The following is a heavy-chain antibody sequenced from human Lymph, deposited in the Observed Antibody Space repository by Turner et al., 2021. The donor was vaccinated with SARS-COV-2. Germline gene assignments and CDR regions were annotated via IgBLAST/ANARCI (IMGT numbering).Heavy chain of an antibody. V-gene: IGHV3-53*02. CDR2: IYSGGST. CDR1: GFTVSSNY. Sequence: EVQLVETGGGLIQPGGSLRLSCAASGFTVSSNYMTWVRQAPGKGLEWVSLIYSGGSTHYADSVKGRFTISRDNSKNTLYLQMNSLRAEDTAIYYCARDLQLYGMDVWGQGTTVTVSS. CDR3: ARDLQLYGMDV. D-gene: IGHD1-1*01. J-gene: IGHJ6*02.